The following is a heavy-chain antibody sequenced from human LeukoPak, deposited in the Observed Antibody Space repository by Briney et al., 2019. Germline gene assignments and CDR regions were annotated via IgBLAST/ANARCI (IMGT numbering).Heavy chain of an antibody. CDR3: AREWGADGAVDY. D-gene: IGHD1-26*01. J-gene: IGHJ4*02. CDR2: ISSSSSYI. CDR1: GFTFSSYS. Sequence: GGSLRLSCAASGFTFSSYSMNWVRQAPGKGLEWVSSISSSSSYIYYADSVKGRFTISRDNAKNSLYLQMNSLRAEDTAVYYCAREWGADGAVDYWGQGTLVTVSS. V-gene: IGHV3-21*01.